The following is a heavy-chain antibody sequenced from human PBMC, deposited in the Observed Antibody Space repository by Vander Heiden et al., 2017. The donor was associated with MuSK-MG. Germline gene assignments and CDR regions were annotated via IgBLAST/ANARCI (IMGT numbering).Heavy chain of an antibody. D-gene: IGHD6-19*01. CDR3: ARDNRGYSSGCFDY. CDR2: TSYDGSNE. Sequence: QVQLVESGGGVVQPGRSLILSCAASGFTYSTYALHWVRQAPGKGLEWVAFTSYDGSNEYYAESVKGRFTVSRDNSMNTLYLQMNSLRPEDTAVYFCARDNRGYSSGCFDYWGQGTLVTVSS. CDR1: GFTYSTYA. V-gene: IGHV3-30*04. J-gene: IGHJ4*02.